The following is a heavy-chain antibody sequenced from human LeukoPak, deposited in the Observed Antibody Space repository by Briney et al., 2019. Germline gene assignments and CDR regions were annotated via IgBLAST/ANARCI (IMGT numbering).Heavy chain of an antibody. CDR3: AREVYDSGGNWFDP. V-gene: IGHV4-61*02. D-gene: IGHD5/OR15-5a*01. J-gene: IGHJ5*02. CDR1: GGSISSGSYY. CDR2: IYTSGST. Sequence: PSQTLSLTCTVSGGSISSGSYYWSWIRQPAGKGLEWIGRIYTSGSTNYNPSLKSRVTISVDTSKNQFSLKLSSVTAADTAVYYSAREVYDSGGNWFDPWGQGTLVTVSS.